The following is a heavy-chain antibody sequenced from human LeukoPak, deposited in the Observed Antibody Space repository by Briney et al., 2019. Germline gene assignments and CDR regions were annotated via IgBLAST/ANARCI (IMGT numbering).Heavy chain of an antibody. Sequence: GRSLRLSCAASGFTFDDYAMHWVRQAPGKGLEWVSGISWNSGSIGYADSVKGRFTISRDNAKNSLYLQMNSLRAEDTALYYCAKDRRRGSYYYGMDVWGQGTTVTVSS. D-gene: IGHD3-10*01. J-gene: IGHJ6*02. CDR2: ISWNSGSI. V-gene: IGHV3-9*01. CDR3: AKDRRRGSYYYGMDV. CDR1: GFTFDDYA.